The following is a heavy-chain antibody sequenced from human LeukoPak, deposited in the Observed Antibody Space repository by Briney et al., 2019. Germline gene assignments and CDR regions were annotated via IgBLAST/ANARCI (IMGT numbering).Heavy chain of an antibody. CDR1: GFTFCDYA. CDR3: TRDSQDGLGPGIVGADVDY. CDR2: IRSNAYVGTT. J-gene: IGHJ4*02. D-gene: IGHD1-26*01. Sequence: GRSLRLSCTASGFTFCDYAMSWVRQAPGKGLEWVGFIRSNAYVGTTEYAATVRGRFTISKDDSKSNAHMQMHSLKTEDKAVYYCTRDSQDGLGPGIVGADVDYWGQGSLVSV. V-gene: IGHV3-49*04.